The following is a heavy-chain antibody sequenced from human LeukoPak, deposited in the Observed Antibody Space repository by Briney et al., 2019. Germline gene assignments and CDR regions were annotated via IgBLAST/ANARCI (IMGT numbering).Heavy chain of an antibody. Sequence: PSETLSLTCTVSGGSITNYYWTWIRQPAEKGLEWTGRVHSSGTTNYNPSLKSRVTMSLDTSKNQFSLKLSSVTAADTAVYYCARAPSYDSTKIDHWGQGTLVTVSS. V-gene: IGHV4-4*07. CDR3: ARAPSYDSTKIDH. J-gene: IGHJ4*02. CDR1: GGSITNYY. D-gene: IGHD3-22*01. CDR2: VHSSGTT.